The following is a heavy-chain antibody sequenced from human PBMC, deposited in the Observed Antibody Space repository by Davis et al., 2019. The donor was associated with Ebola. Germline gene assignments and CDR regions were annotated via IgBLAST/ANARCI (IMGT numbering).Heavy chain of an antibody. J-gene: IGHJ4*02. V-gene: IGHV4-59*12. CDR1: GGSISSYY. Sequence: MPSETLSLTCTVSGGSISSYYWSWIRQPPGKGLEWIGYIHYSGSTNYNPSLKSRVTISVDTSKNQFSLKLSSVTAADTAVYYCARRRGYSGYGRFDYWGQGTLVTVSS. CDR2: IHYSGST. D-gene: IGHD5-12*01. CDR3: ARRRGYSGYGRFDY.